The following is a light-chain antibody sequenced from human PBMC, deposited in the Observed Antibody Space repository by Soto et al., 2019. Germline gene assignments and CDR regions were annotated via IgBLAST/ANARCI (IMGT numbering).Light chain of an antibody. CDR3: QQSYSTPVYT. Sequence: DIHMTQSPSSLSGSVGDRVTITCRASQSISSYLNWYQQKPGKAPKLLIYAASSLQSGVPSRFSGSGSGTDFTLTISSLQPEDFATYYCQQSYSTPVYTFGQGTKVDIK. CDR1: QSISSY. CDR2: AAS. J-gene: IGKJ2*01. V-gene: IGKV1-39*01.